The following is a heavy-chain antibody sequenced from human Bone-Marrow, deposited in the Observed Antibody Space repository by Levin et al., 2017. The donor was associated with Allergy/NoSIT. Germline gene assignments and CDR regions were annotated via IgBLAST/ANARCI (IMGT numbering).Heavy chain of an antibody. CDR3: AKASGSTIQGPHDY. CDR1: RFTFSSYA. J-gene: IGHJ4*02. V-gene: IGHV3-23*01. Sequence: GGSLRLSCAASRFTFSSYAMTWVRQAPGKGLEWVSTVSGSGGSTYYADSVKGRFTISRDNSKNTLYLQMNSLRAEDATVYSCAKASGSTIQGPHDYWGQGTLVTVSS. CDR2: VSGSGGST. D-gene: IGHD3-10*01.